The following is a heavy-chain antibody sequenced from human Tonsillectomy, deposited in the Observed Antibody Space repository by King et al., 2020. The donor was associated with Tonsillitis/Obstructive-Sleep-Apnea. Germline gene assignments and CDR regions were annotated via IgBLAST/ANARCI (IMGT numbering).Heavy chain of an antibody. CDR3: AREWGGSYCLDY. CDR2: ISSNGGST. V-gene: IGHV3-64*01. CDR1: GFTFSGYG. D-gene: IGHD1-26*01. Sequence: VQLVESGGGLVKPGGSLRLSCAASGFTFSGYGFHWVRQAPGKGLEYVSAISSNGGSTYYANSVKGRFTISRDNSKNTRYLQMGSRRAEDMAVYYCAREWGGSYCLDYWGQGTLVTVSS. J-gene: IGHJ4*02.